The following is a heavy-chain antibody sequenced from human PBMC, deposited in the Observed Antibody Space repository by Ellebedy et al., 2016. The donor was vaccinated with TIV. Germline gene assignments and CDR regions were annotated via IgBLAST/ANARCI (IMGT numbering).Heavy chain of an antibody. D-gene: IGHD2-15*01. J-gene: IGHJ4*02. CDR2: ISRSSSTI. V-gene: IGHV3-48*04. CDR3: ARAKVVASYYFDY. Sequence: GGSLRLXXAASGFTFSSYSMNWVRQAPGKGLEWVSYISRSSSTIYYADSVKGRFTISRDNAKNSVYLQMNSLRAEDTAVYYCARAKVVASYYFDYWGQGTLVTVSS. CDR1: GFTFSSYS.